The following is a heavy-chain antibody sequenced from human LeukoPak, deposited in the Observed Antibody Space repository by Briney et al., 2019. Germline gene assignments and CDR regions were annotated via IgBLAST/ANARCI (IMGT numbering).Heavy chain of an antibody. Sequence: GGSLRLSYAASGLSLGNAWMSWVRQVPGKGLEWLGRIRAKVDGGTVDYAAPVKGRFTISRDESENTLYLHLTSLKIEDAAVYYCTTLGGDNWFDWYFDLWGRGTLVTVSS. V-gene: IGHV3-15*01. CDR3: TTLGGDNWFDWYFDL. J-gene: IGHJ2*01. CDR2: IRAKVDGGTV. D-gene: IGHD1-1*01. CDR1: GLSLGNAW.